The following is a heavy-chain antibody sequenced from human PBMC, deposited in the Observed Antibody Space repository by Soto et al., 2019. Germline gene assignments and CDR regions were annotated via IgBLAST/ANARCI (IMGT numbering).Heavy chain of an antibody. V-gene: IGHV3-30-3*01. CDR1: GFTFNKFD. J-gene: IGHJ6*02. D-gene: IGHD1-26*01. CDR3: ARGDQYDILHRYYPMDV. Sequence: QVQLVESGGGVVQPGTSLRLSCVASGFTFNKFDMHWIRQTPDKRLQWVAFIAYDGINKYYTGSVKGRFSVSRDNSKNTVSLQMNNLGLEDTATYFCARGDQYDILHRYYPMDVWGPGTTVTISS. CDR2: IAYDGINK.